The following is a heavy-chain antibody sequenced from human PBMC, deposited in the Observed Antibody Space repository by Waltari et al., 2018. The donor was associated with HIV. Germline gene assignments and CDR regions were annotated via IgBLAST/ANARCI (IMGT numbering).Heavy chain of an antibody. V-gene: IGHV4-39*01. CDR1: GGSIRSSGHS. CDR2: IYYTATT. J-gene: IGHJ4*02. Sequence: QLQLQESGPGLVRPSETLSLTCSVSGGSIRSSGHSWGWLRQSSGKGLEWVGSIYYTATTYYSPSLKNRLTMSVDATKGQFSLTLKSVTAADTAIYYCARGTIESGVTAGFGFWGQGTLVAVSS. D-gene: IGHD2-21*02. CDR3: ARGTIESGVTAGFGF.